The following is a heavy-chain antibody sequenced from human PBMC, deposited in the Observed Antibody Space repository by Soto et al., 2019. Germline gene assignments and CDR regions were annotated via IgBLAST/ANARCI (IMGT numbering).Heavy chain of an antibody. CDR1: GYTFTSYD. CDR2: VNPNSGNT. V-gene: IGHV1-8*01. J-gene: IGHJ6*02. Sequence: QVQLVQSGAEVKKPGASVKVSCKASGYTFTSYDINWVRQATGQGLEWMGWVNPNSGNTGYAQKFQGRVTMTRNTSISTAYMELSSLRSAETSVYYCAREKTSYGMDVWGQGTTVTVSS. CDR3: AREKTSYGMDV.